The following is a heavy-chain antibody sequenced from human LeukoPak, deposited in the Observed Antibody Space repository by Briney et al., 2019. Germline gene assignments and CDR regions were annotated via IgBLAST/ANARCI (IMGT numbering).Heavy chain of an antibody. D-gene: IGHD3-10*01. J-gene: IGHJ3*02. Sequence: SETLSLTCSVSGASISGYYWNWIRQTPGKGLEWIGYMYYGGSTNYNPCFKSRVTMSGDTSKNELSLKLSSVTAADTAVYYCAREGFMVRGVTVDLADAFDIWGQGTMVTVSS. CDR2: MYYGGST. CDR3: AREGFMVRGVTVDLADAFDI. CDR1: GASISGYY. V-gene: IGHV4-59*12.